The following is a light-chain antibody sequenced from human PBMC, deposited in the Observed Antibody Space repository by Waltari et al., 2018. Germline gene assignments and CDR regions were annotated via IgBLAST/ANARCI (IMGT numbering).Light chain of an antibody. CDR3: QQTYNPPLT. J-gene: IGKJ4*01. Sequence: DIQMTQTPSSVSASVGVRITITCRASQSISRHLNWYQQKPEKTPNLLICAASSLQDGVPSRFSGSGSGTEFTLTISGLQLEDFATYYCQQTYNPPLTFGGGTKVEVK. CDR2: AAS. V-gene: IGKV1-39*01. CDR1: QSISRH.